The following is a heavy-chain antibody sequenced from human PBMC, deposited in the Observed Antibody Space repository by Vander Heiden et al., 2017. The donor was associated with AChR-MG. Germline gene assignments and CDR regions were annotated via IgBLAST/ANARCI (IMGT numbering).Heavy chain of an antibody. J-gene: IGHJ4*02. CDR3: ARDSGRYYRFDH. CDR2: INTCGTS. D-gene: IGHD1-26*01. Sequence: QVQLQESGAGLVKPSATLSLTCSVSGDSIITTYWNRLRQPAGKGLECIGRINTCGTSNYNPALKSRVTMSVDTSRNQFSLKLTSVTAADTAVFYCARDSGRYYRFDHWGQGILVTVSS. CDR1: GDSIITTY. V-gene: IGHV4-4*07.